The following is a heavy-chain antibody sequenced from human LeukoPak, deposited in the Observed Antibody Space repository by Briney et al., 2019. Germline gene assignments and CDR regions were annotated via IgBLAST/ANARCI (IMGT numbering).Heavy chain of an antibody. CDR2: IIPILGIA. J-gene: IGHJ4*02. Sequence: SVKVSCKASGGTFSSYAISWVRQAPGQGLEWMGRIIPILGIANYAQKFRGRVTITADKSTSTAYMELSSLRSEDTAVYYCARGYSSSPIDYWGQGTLVAVSS. CDR3: ARGYSSSPIDY. V-gene: IGHV1-69*04. CDR1: GGTFSSYA. D-gene: IGHD6-13*01.